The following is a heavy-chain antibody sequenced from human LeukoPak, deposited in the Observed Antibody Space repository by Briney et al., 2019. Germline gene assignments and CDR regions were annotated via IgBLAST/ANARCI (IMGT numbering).Heavy chain of an antibody. CDR1: GFTFSSYG. J-gene: IGHJ4*02. D-gene: IGHD5-24*01. CDR3: ARDFAEMATSS. Sequence: TGGSLRLSCAASGFTFSSYGMHWVRQAPGKGLEWVAVISYDGSNEYYADSVKGRFTISRDNAKNSLYLQMNSLRAEDTAVYYCARDFAEMATSSWGQGTLVTVSS. V-gene: IGHV3-33*05. CDR2: ISYDGSNE.